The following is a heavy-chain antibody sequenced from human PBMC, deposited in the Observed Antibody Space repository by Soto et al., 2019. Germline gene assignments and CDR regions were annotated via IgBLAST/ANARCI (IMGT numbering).Heavy chain of an antibody. V-gene: IGHV1-2*02. CDR3: ARVYTTYLINHTSTNPVFDH. D-gene: IGHD1-1*01. Sequence: ASVKVSCKTSGYTFTGYYIHWVRQAPGQGPEWMGWIDPHSGDTHYAEKFLGRITMTRDTSIDTGFMDLSRLRSDDTAVYYCARVYTTYLINHTSTNPVFDHWGQGSLVTVSS. CDR1: GYTFTGYY. J-gene: IGHJ5*02. CDR2: IDPHSGDT.